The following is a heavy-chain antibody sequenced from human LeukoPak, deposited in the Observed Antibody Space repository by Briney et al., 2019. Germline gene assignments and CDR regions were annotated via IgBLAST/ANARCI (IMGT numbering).Heavy chain of an antibody. Sequence: ASVKVSCKASGYTFTSYGISWVRQAPGQGLEWMGWINTKTGNPTYAPGFTGRSVFSLETSVTTAHLQISSLRAEDTAVYYCGRGRGPHLNNGKYFFVDYWGQGTRVTASS. V-gene: IGHV7-4-1*02. CDR1: GYTFTSYG. J-gene: IGHJ4*02. CDR2: INTKTGNP. D-gene: IGHD2/OR15-2a*01. CDR3: GRGRGPHLNNGKYFFVDY.